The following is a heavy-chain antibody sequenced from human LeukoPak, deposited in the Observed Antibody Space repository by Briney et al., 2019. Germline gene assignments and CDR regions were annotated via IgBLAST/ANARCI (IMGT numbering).Heavy chain of an antibody. J-gene: IGHJ3*02. CDR2: ISYTGDNE. CDR3: ARGGSYLSAFDI. CDR1: GFTFSNYA. D-gene: IGHD1-26*01. Sequence: GGSLRLSCAASGFTFSNYAMHWVRQAPGKGLEWVAIISYTGDNEFYADSVKGRFTISRDNSKNTLYLQMNSLRAEDTAVYYCARGGSYLSAFDIWGQGTMVTVSS. V-gene: IGHV3-30*03.